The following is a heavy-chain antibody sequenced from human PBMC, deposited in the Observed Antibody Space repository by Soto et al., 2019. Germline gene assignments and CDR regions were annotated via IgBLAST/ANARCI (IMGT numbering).Heavy chain of an antibody. CDR3: ARDRYFSSTSCHSHDAFDI. CDR1: GFTFSDYY. CDR2: ISSSSSYT. D-gene: IGHD2-2*02. V-gene: IGHV3-11*06. Sequence: PGGSLRLSCAASGFTFSDYYMSWIRQAPGKGLEWVSYISSSSSYTIYADSVKGRFTISRDNAKNSLYLQMNSLRAEDTAVYYCARDRYFSSTSCHSHDAFDIWGQGTMVTVSS. J-gene: IGHJ3*02.